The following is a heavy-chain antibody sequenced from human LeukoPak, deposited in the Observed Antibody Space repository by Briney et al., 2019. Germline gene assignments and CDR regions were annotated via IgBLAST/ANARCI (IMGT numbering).Heavy chain of an antibody. CDR1: GYTSTSYD. D-gene: IGHD3-22*01. Sequence: GASVKVSCKASGYTSTSYDINWVRQATGQGLEWMGWMSPNSGNTGYAQKFQGRVTMTRNTSISTAYMELSSLRSEDTAVYYCARGRGIVVVLDYWGQGTLVTVSS. CDR2: MSPNSGNT. V-gene: IGHV1-8*01. J-gene: IGHJ4*02. CDR3: ARGRGIVVVLDY.